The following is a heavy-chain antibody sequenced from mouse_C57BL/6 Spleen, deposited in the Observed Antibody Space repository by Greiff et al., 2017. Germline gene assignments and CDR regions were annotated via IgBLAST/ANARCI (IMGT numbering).Heavy chain of an antibody. CDR2: IYPRDGSS. Sequence: VQLQQSGPELVKPGASVKLSCKASGYTFTSHDINWVKQRPGQGLGWIGWIYPRDGSSKYNEQFKGKATLPVDTSSSTAYMELHSLTSEDSAVYFCASPYHSKGDYAMDYWGQGTSVTVSS. CDR1: GYTFTSHD. CDR3: ASPYHSKGDYAMDY. V-gene: IGHV1-85*01. D-gene: IGHD2-5*01. J-gene: IGHJ4*01.